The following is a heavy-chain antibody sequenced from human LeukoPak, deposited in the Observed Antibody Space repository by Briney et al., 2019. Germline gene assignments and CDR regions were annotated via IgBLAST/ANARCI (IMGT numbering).Heavy chain of an antibody. Sequence: SETLSLTCAVYGGSFSGYYWSWIRQPPGKGLEWIGEINHSGSTNYNPSLKSRVTISVDTSKNQFSLKLSSVTAADTAVYYCARDIRTRYYGSGSYDSYYYYYGMDVWGQGTTVTVSS. V-gene: IGHV4-34*01. CDR2: INHSGST. J-gene: IGHJ6*02. D-gene: IGHD3-10*01. CDR1: GGSFSGYY. CDR3: ARDIRTRYYGSGSYDSYYYYYGMDV.